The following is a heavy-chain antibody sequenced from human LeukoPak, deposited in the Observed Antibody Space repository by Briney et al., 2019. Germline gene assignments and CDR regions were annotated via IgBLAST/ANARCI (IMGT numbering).Heavy chain of an antibody. CDR2: ISGSGGST. V-gene: IGHV3-23*01. J-gene: IGHJ6*02. CDR3: AKELDTGTDYYYGMDV. CDR1: GFTFSSYA. D-gene: IGHD1-1*01. Sequence: GGSLRLSCAASGFTFSSYAMSWVRQAPGKGLEWVSAISGSGGSTYYADSVKGRFTISRDNSKNTLYLQMNSLRAEDTAVYYCAKELDTGTDYYYGMDVWGQGTMVTVSS.